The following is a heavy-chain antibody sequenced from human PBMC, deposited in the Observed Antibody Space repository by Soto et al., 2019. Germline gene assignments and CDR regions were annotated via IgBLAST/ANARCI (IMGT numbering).Heavy chain of an antibody. CDR1: GYTFSDYY. CDR3: ARDLQVGAFLYFFDS. CDR2: ISANSVYI. V-gene: IGHV3-11*06. J-gene: IGHJ4*02. Sequence: PGGSLRLSWAPSGYTFSDYYVVCSRQAPVKVLEWFSYISANSVYIKYADSGRGRFTISRDNAKNSVYLQMNSLRAEDTAVYYCARDLQVGAFLYFFDSWGQGTLVTVSS. D-gene: IGHD1-26*01.